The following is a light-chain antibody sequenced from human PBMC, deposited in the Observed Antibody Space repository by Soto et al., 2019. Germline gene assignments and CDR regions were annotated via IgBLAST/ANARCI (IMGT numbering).Light chain of an antibody. V-gene: IGLV2-11*01. Sequence: QSALTQPRSVSGSPGQSVTISCTGTSSDVGGYNYVSWYQQHPGKAPKLMIYDVSKRPSGVPDRFSGSKSGNTASLTISGLQAEDEADYYCCSYAGSYTLYVFGTGTKVTAL. CDR3: CSYAGSYTLYV. CDR2: DVS. CDR1: SSDVGGYNY. J-gene: IGLJ1*01.